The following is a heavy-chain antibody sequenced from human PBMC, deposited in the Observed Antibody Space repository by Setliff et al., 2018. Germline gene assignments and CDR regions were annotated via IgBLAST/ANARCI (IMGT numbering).Heavy chain of an antibody. CDR1: DVSIIDTNNY. CDR3: ARGDGATVPFFDY. J-gene: IGHJ4*01. CDR2: VHNSGST. D-gene: IGHD4-17*01. Sequence: PSETLSLTCTVSDVSIIDTNNYWAWIRQPPNKGLEWIGSVHNSGSTYDNPSLRARLRMSVDTSKNQFSLKLSSVTAADTAVYYCARGDGATVPFFDYWG. V-gene: IGHV4-39*01.